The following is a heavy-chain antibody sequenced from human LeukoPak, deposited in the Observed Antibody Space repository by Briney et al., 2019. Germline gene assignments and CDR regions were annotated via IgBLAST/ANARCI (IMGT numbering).Heavy chain of an antibody. V-gene: IGHV4-59*01. J-gene: IGHJ4*02. D-gene: IGHD3-10*01. CDR2: IYYSGST. CDR1: GGSISSYY. CDR3: ARSHGSGSYYNLNDY. Sequence: SETLSLTCTVSGGSISSYYWSWIRQPPGKGLEWIGYIYYSGSTNYNPSLKSRVTISVDTSKKQFSLKLSSVTAADTAVYYCARSHGSGSYYNLNDYWGQGTLVTVSS.